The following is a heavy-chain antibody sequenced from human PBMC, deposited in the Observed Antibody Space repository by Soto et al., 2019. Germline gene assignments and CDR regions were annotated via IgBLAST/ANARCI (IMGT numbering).Heavy chain of an antibody. Sequence: SETLSLTCTVSGGSISSYYWSWIRQPPGKGLEWIGYIYYSGSTNYNPSLKSRVTISVDTSKNQFSLKLSSVTAADTAVYYCARVYITFGGVIVLRAFDIWGQGTMVTVSS. J-gene: IGHJ3*02. CDR2: IYYSGST. CDR3: ARVYITFGGVIVLRAFDI. CDR1: GGSISSYY. V-gene: IGHV4-59*01. D-gene: IGHD3-16*02.